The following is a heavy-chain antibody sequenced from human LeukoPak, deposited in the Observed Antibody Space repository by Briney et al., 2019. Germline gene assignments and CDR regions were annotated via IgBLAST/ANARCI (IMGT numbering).Heavy chain of an antibody. D-gene: IGHD2-15*01. Sequence: SETLSLTCAVYGGSFSGYYWSWIRQPPGKGLEWIGEINHSGSTNYNPSLKSRVTISVDTSKNQFSLKLSSVTAADTAVYYCARLDCSGGSCYQIRRDVWGKGTTVTVSS. CDR3: ARLDCSGGSCYQIRRDV. CDR2: INHSGST. V-gene: IGHV4-34*01. J-gene: IGHJ6*04. CDR1: GGSFSGYY.